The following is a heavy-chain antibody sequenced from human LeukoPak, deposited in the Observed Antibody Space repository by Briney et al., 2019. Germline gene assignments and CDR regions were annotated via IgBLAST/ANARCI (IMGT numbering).Heavy chain of an antibody. CDR3: ARIDY. Sequence: SETLSLTCTVSGGSISSSSYYWGWLRQPPGKGLEWIGSMYYSGSTYYNPSLKSRVTISVDTSKNQSSLKLSSVTAADTAVYYCARIDYWGQGTLGTVSA. CDR2: MYYSGST. J-gene: IGHJ4*02. V-gene: IGHV4-39*01. CDR1: GGSISSSSYY.